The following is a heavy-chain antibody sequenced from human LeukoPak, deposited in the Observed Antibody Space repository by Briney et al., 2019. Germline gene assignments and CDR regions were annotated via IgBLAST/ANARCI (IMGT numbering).Heavy chain of an antibody. D-gene: IGHD6-19*01. J-gene: IGHJ6*03. CDR2: IRYDGSNI. V-gene: IGHV3-30*02. CDR1: GFTFTSYG. Sequence: GGSLSLYSAASGFTFTSYGMHRVRQAPGKGLEWVAFIRYDGSNIHYADSVKGRFSVSRDNSKLYLQMNSLGLEDMAVYYCAKDLTQWLVSPYYYSPDVWGKGTTVTVSS. CDR3: AKDLTQWLVSPYYYSPDV.